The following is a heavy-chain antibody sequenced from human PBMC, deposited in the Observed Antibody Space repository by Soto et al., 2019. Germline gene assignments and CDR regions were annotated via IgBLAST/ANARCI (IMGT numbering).Heavy chain of an antibody. J-gene: IGHJ6*02. CDR1: GGSISSHY. CDR2: IYYRGST. Sequence: SETLSLTCTVSGGSISSHYWSWVRQAPGKGLEWIGHIYYRGSTSYNPSLRSRSTISVDTSNNQFSLKLNSVTTADTAVYYCARDGREAPGMDVWGQGTKVTVSS. D-gene: IGHD1-26*01. CDR3: ARDGREAPGMDV. V-gene: IGHV4-59*11.